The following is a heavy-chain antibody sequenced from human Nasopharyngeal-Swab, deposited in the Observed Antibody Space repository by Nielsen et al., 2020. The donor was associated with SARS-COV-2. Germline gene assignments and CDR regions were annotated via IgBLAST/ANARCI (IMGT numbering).Heavy chain of an antibody. J-gene: IGHJ6*02. CDR3: ASLLWFGELPSDYYYYGMDV. CDR2: ISSSGSTI. D-gene: IGHD3-10*01. CDR1: GFTFRDYY. Sequence: GESLKISCAASGFTFRDYYMSWIRQAPGKGLEWVSYISSSGSTIYYADSVKGRFTISRDNAKNSLYLQINSLRAEDTAVYYCASLLWFGELPSDYYYYGMDVWGQGTTVTVSS. V-gene: IGHV3-11*04.